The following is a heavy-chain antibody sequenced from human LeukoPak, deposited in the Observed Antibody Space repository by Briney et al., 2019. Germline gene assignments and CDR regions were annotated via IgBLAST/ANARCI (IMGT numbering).Heavy chain of an antibody. CDR2: INPNSGGT. Sequence: ASVKVSCKASGYTSTGYYMHWVRQAPGQGLEWMGWINPNSGGTNYAQKFQGRVTMTRDTSISTAYMELSRLRSDDTAVYYCARDPGYSYGSFDYWGQGTLVTVSS. CDR3: ARDPGYSYGSFDY. J-gene: IGHJ4*02. V-gene: IGHV1-2*02. CDR1: GYTSTGYY. D-gene: IGHD5-18*01.